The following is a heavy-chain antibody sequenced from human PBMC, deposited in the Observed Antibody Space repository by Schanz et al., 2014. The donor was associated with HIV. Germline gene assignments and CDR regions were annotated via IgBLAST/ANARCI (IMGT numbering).Heavy chain of an antibody. J-gene: IGHJ5*02. CDR2: VSYAWGS. V-gene: IGHV4-61*01. D-gene: IGHD2-2*02. CDR1: GYSVTSSLHY. CDR3: ARGIRRNCRSPTCNTGWFDP. Sequence: QVQLRESAPGLVKPSETLSLTCTVSGYSVTSSLHYWNWIRQSPEKGLEWIGYVSYAWGSKYNPSLQSRVTLSLDTSKNQYSLKMTSMTAADTAVYSCARGIRRNCRSPTCNTGWFDPWGQGTLVTGSS.